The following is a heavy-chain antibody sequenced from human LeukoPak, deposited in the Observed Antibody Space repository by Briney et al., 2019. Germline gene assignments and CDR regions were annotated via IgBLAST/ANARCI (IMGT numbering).Heavy chain of an antibody. CDR2: ISAYNGNT. CDR1: GYTFTSYG. CDR3: ARDREPIVVVPAAYYYGMDV. Sequence: GASVKVSCKASGYTFTSYGISWVRQAPGQGLEWMGWISAYNGNTNYAQKLQGRVTMTTDTSTSTAYMELRSLRSDDTAVYYCARDREPIVVVPAAYYYGMDVWGQGTMVTVSS. V-gene: IGHV1-18*04. D-gene: IGHD2-2*01. J-gene: IGHJ6*02.